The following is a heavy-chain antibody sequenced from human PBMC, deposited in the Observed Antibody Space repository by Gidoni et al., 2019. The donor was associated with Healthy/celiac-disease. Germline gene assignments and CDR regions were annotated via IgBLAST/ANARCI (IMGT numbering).Heavy chain of an antibody. V-gene: IGHV3-23*04. D-gene: IGHD3-10*01. CDR3: AKGRGERSY. Sequence: EVQLVESGGGLVQPGGSLRLSCAASGFTFSSDAMSWVRQATGKGLEWVAAISGSGGSTYYADSGKGRFTISRDNYKNTLYLQMNSLRAEDTDVYYCAKGRGERSYWGQGTLVTVSS. J-gene: IGHJ4*02. CDR1: GFTFSSDA. CDR2: ISGSGGST.